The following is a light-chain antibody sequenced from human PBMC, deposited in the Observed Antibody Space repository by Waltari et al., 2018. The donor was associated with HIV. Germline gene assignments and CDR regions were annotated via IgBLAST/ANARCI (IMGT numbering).Light chain of an antibody. CDR3: QSYDSGLSGVV. Sequence: QSVLTQPPSVSGAPGQRVTISCTGNTSNIGAGYDVHWYQQLPGTAPKPLIYGNSNRPSGVPDRFSGSKSGTSASLAVTGLQAEDEADYYCQSYDSGLSGVVFGGGTKLTVL. CDR1: TSNIGAGYD. J-gene: IGLJ2*01. V-gene: IGLV1-40*01. CDR2: GNS.